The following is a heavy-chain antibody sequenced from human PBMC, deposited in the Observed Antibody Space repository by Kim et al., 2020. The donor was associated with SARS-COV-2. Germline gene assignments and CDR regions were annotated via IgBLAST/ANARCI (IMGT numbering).Heavy chain of an antibody. V-gene: IGHV5-51*01. Sequence: GESLKISCKGSGYSFTSYWIGWVRQMPGKGLEWMGIIYPGDSDTRYSPSFQGQVTISADKSISTAYLQWSSLKASDTAMYYCARLLISPDILPRDEYWYFDLWGRGTLVTVSS. CDR2: IYPGDSDT. D-gene: IGHD3-9*01. CDR1: GYSFTSYW. J-gene: IGHJ2*01. CDR3: ARLLISPDILPRDEYWYFDL.